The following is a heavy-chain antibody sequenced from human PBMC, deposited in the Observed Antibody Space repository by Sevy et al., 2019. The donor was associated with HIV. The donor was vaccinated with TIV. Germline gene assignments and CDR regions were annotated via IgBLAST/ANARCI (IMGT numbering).Heavy chain of an antibody. V-gene: IGHV3-21*01. D-gene: IGHD3-22*01. CDR3: ARDYYYDSSGYYVPYYFDY. Sequence: GGSLRLSCAASGFTFSSYSMNWVRQAPGKGLEWVSSISSSSSYIYYADSVKGRFTISRENAKNSLYLQMNSLRAEDTAVYYCARDYYYDSSGYYVPYYFDYWGQGTLVTVSS. CDR2: ISSSSSYI. J-gene: IGHJ4*02. CDR1: GFTFSSYS.